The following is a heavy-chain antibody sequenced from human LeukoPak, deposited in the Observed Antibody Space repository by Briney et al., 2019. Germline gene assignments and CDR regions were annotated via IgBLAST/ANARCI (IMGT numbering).Heavy chain of an antibody. J-gene: IGHJ4*02. D-gene: IGHD2-2*01. V-gene: IGHV4-4*02. CDR3: AREGGGSTRYDPFRALSY. CDR2: IYHSGST. CDR1: GGSISSSNW. Sequence: SETLSLTCAVSGGSISSSNWWSWVRQPPGKGLEWIGEIYHSGSTNYNPSLKSRVTISVDKSKNQFSLKLSSVTAADTAVYYCAREGGGSTRYDPFRALSYWGRGTLVTVSS.